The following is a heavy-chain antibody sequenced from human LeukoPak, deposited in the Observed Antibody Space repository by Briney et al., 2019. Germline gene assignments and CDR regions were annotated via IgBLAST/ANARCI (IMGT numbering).Heavy chain of an antibody. CDR1: GFTVSSNY. Sequence: PGGSLRLSCAASGFTVSSNYMSWVRQAPGKGLEWVSVIYSGGSTYYADSVKGRFTISRDNSKNTLYLQMNSLRAEDTAVYYCARDLKGYDSSGFDYWGQGTLVTVSS. CDR3: ARDLKGYDSSGFDY. CDR2: IYSGGST. V-gene: IGHV3-53*01. J-gene: IGHJ4*02. D-gene: IGHD3-22*01.